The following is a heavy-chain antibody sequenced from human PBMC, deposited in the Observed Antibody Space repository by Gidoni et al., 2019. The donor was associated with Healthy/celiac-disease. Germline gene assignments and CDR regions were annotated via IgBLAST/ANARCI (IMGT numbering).Heavy chain of an antibody. D-gene: IGHD5-18*01. V-gene: IGHV4-34*01. J-gene: IGHJ6*02. CDR3: ARKPIIKPPKNSYGYYYYGMDV. CDR1: GGSFSGYY. CDR2: INHSGST. Sequence: QVQLQQWGAGLLKPSETLSLTCAVYGGSFSGYYWSWIRQPPGKGLEWIGEINHSGSTNYNPSLKSRVTISVDTSKNQFSLKLSSVTAADTAVYYCARKPIIKPPKNSYGYYYYGMDVWGQGTTVTVSS.